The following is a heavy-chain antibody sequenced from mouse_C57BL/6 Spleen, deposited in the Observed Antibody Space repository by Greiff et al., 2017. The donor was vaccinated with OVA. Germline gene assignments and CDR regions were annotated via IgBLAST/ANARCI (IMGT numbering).Heavy chain of an antibody. CDR2: IYPSDSET. J-gene: IGHJ2*01. CDR3: ARGGEYYFDY. CDR1: GYTFTSYW. V-gene: IGHV1-61*01. Sequence: QVQLQQPGAELVRPGSSVKLSCKASGYTFTSYWMDWVKQRPGQGLEWIGNIYPSDSETHYNQKFKDKATLTVDKSSRTAYMQLSSLTSEDSAVYYCARGGEYYFDYWGQGTTLTVSS.